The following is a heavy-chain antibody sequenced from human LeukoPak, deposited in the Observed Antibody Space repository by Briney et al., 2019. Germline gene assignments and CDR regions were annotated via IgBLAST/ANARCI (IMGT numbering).Heavy chain of an antibody. J-gene: IGHJ4*02. Sequence: GRSLRLSCAASGFSFDDYAMHWVLQAPGKGREWGSGISWNSGSIDYADSVEGRFTISRDNANKCLYLHMNSVRAEDTAFYYCAKDIWAHGGRSRWYGIDYWGQGTLVSVSS. V-gene: IGHV3-9*01. D-gene: IGHD6-13*01. CDR3: AKDIWAHGGRSRWYGIDY. CDR2: ISWNSGSI. CDR1: GFSFDDYA.